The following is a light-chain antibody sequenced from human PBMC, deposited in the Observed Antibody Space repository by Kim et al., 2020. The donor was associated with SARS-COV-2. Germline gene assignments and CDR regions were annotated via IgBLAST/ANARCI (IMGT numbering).Light chain of an antibody. V-gene: IGKV1-5*03. CDR1: QTISTS. CDR2: KAS. Sequence: SASVGDRVTLTCRASQTISTSLAWYQQMPGKAPKLLIYKASDLESGVSSRFSGSGSGTEFTLTISSLQPDDIATYYCQQYIGYPYTFGQGTKLEI. CDR3: QQYIGYPYT. J-gene: IGKJ2*01.